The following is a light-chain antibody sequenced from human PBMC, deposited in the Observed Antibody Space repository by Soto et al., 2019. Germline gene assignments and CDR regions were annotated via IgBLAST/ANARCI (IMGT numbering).Light chain of an antibody. CDR3: QKYSSVPV. J-gene: IGKJ3*01. Sequence: DIQMTQSPTSLSASVGERVTITCRASQGIRNFVAWYQQKPGKAPKLLIYAASTLQSGVPSRFSGSGSGTDFILTINSLQPDYVATYSCQKYSSVPVFGPGTKVEIK. CDR2: AAS. CDR1: QGIRNF. V-gene: IGKV1-27*01.